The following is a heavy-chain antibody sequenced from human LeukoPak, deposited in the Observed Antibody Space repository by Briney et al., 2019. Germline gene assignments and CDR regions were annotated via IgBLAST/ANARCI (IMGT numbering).Heavy chain of an antibody. CDR2: INPNSGGT. CDR1: GGTFSTNA. V-gene: IGHV1-2*02. D-gene: IGHD4-17*01. J-gene: IGHJ4*02. Sequence: ASVKVSCKASGGTFSTNAISWVRQAPGQGLEWMGWINPNSGGTNYAQKFQGRVTMTRDTSISTAYMELSRLRSDDTAVYYCARESDYGGNFDYWGQGTLVTVSS. CDR3: ARESDYGGNFDY.